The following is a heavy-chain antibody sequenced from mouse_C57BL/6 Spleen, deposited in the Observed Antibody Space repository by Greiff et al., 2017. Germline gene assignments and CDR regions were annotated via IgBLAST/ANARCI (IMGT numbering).Heavy chain of an antibody. Sequence: QVQLKESDAELVKPGASVKISCTASGYTFTDHTIHWMKQRPEQGLEWIGYIYPRDGSTKYNEKFKGKATLTADKSSSTAYMQLNSLTPEDSAVYFCANLGYYYSMDYWGQGTSLTVSS. CDR1: GYTFTDHT. V-gene: IGHV1-78*01. CDR3: ANLGYYYSMDY. J-gene: IGHJ4*01. CDR2: IYPRDGST. D-gene: IGHD2-2*01.